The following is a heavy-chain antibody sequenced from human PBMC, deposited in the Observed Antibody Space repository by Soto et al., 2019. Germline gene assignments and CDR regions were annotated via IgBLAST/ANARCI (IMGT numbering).Heavy chain of an antibody. J-gene: IGHJ4*02. V-gene: IGHV3-64*07. Sequence: EVQLVASVGGLVQPGGVLRLSCSASGFTFSRDAMHWVRKAPGKGLASVSPIRSKGGSTYYADSVKGRFTISRDNAKNPLYLQMGSLRHEDTAVYYCARGGRGYEFDYWGQGPLVTVSS. CDR1: GFTFSRDA. CDR2: IRSKGGST. CDR3: ARGGRGYEFDY. D-gene: IGHD5-12*01.